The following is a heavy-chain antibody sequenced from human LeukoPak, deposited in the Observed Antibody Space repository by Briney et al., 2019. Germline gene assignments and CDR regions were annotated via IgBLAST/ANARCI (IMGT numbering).Heavy chain of an antibody. CDR2: IDYSGNT. J-gene: IGHJ5*02. D-gene: IGHD6-13*01. Sequence: SETLSLTCSVSGGSVNSDTFYWAWIRQSPGKGLEWIGSIDYSGNTYYNPSLESRFTISVDTSKNEFSLWVTSVTAADTAIFFCAREAAAGTLNWFDPWGQGILVTVPT. CDR1: GGSVNSDTFY. V-gene: IGHV4-39*02. CDR3: AREAAAGTLNWFDP.